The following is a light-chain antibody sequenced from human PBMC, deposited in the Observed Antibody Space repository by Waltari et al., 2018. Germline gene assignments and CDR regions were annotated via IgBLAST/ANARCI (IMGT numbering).Light chain of an antibody. CDR3: CSNVGSSVF. CDR2: EGN. V-gene: IGLV2-23*03. Sequence: QSALTQPASVSGSPGQSITISCTGFNSNVGRYNLVSWYQKHPGKAPKLLIYEGNRRPSGVSTRLSGSKSDNTASLTLSVLQAEDEADYYCCSNVGSSVFFGGGTKLTVL. J-gene: IGLJ2*01. CDR1: NSNVGRYNL.